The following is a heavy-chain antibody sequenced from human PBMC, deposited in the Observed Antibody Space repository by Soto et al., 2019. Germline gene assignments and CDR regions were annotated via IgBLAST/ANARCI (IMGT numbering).Heavy chain of an antibody. V-gene: IGHV4-39*01. D-gene: IGHD5-12*01. CDR1: GGSISSSSYY. J-gene: IGHJ5*02. CDR2: IYYSGST. CDR3: ARHLYSGYDGGWFDP. Sequence: SETLSLTCTVSGGSISSSSYYWGWIRQPPGKGLEWIGSIYYSGSTYYNPSLKSRVTISVDTSKNQFSLKLSSVTAADTAVYYCARHLYSGYDGGWFDPWGQGTLVTVSS.